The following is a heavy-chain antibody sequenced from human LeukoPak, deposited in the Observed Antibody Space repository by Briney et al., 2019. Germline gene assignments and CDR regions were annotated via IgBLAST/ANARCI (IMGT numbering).Heavy chain of an antibody. CDR2: IYYSGST. D-gene: IGHD3-10*01. CDR1: GGSFSGYY. V-gene: IGHV4-59*01. CDR3: ARFSYGSGGAWFDP. J-gene: IGHJ5*02. Sequence: SETLSLTCAVYGGSFSGYYWSWIRQPPGKGLEWIGYIYYSGSTNYNPSLKSRVTISVDTSKNQFSLKLSSVTAADTAVYYCARFSYGSGGAWFDPWGQGTLVTVSS.